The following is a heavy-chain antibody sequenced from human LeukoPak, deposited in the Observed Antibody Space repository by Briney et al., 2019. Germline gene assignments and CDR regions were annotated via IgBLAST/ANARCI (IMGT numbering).Heavy chain of an antibody. CDR2: VKSKTDGGTT. V-gene: IGHV3-15*01. D-gene: IGHD3-10*01. CDR1: GFIFSNAW. J-gene: IGHJ5*02. CDR3: YASGRGP. Sequence: GGSLRLSCAASGFIFSNAWMTWVRQAPGKGLEWVGRVKSKTDGGTTNYAAPVKGRFTISRDDSKNTVFLQMDSLKSEDTAVYFCYASGRGPWGQGTLVTVSS.